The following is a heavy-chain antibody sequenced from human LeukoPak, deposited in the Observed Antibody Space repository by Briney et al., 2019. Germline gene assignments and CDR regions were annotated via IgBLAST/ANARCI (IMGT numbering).Heavy chain of an antibody. J-gene: IGHJ4*02. CDR3: ARGDIAVAGTIGY. CDR1: GYTFTGYY. V-gene: IGHV1-2*02. D-gene: IGHD6-19*01. CDR2: INPNSGGT. Sequence: ASVKVSCKASGYTFTGYYMHWVRQAPGQGLEWMGWINPNSGGTNYAQKFQGRVTMTRDTSISTAYMELSRLRSDDTAVYYCARGDIAVAGTIGYWGQGTLVTVSS.